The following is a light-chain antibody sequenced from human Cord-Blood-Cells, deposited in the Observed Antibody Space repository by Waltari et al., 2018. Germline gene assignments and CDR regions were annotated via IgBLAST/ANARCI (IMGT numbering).Light chain of an antibody. J-gene: IGLJ1*01. CDR3: SSYTSSSTYV. V-gene: IGLV2-14*01. Sequence: QSALTQPASVSGSTGQSITTPCTGTSSDDGGYNYVAWYQQHPGEAPKLMLYEVSIRPSGVSNRFSGSKSGNTASLTISELQAEDEADYYCSSYTSSSTYVFGTGTKVTVL. CDR2: EVS. CDR1: SSDDGGYNY.